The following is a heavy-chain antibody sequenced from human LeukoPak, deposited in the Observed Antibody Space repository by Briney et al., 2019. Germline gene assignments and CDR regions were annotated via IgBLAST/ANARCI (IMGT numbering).Heavy chain of an antibody. CDR2: IYYSGST. Sequence: SETLSLTCTVSGGSISSYYWSWIRQPPGKGLEWIGYIYYSGSTNYNPSLKSRVTMSVDTSKNQFSLKLSSVTAADTAVYYCARDGVLRYFDRGYYYYYMDVWGKGTTVTVSS. CDR3: ARDGVLRYFDRGYYYYYMDV. CDR1: GGSISSYY. V-gene: IGHV4-59*12. D-gene: IGHD3-9*01. J-gene: IGHJ6*03.